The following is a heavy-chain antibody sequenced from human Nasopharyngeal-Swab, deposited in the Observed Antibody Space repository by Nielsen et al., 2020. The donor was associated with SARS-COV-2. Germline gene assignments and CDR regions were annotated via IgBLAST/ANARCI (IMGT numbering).Heavy chain of an antibody. V-gene: IGHV1-8*01. D-gene: IGHD3-10*01. CDR1: GYTFTSYD. J-gene: IGHJ3*02. CDR3: ARSRRSNYYGSGSYYNIKTDAFDI. Sequence: ASVKVSCKASGYTFTSYDINWVRQATGQGLEWMGWMNPNSGNAGYAQKFQGRVTMTRNTSISTAYMELSSLGSEDTAVYYCARSRRSNYYGSGSYYNIKTDAFDIWGQGTMVTVSS. CDR2: MNPNSGNA.